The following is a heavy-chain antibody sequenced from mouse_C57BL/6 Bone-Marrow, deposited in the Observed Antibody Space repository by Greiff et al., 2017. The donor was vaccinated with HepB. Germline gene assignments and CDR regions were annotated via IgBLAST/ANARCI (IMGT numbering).Heavy chain of an antibody. CDR1: GFTFSDYY. CDR3: ARQVITTVALDY. V-gene: IGHV5-12*01. CDR2: ISNGGGST. J-gene: IGHJ2*01. Sequence: DVKLQESGGGLVQPGGSLKLSCAASGFTFSDYYMYWVRQTPEKRLEWVAYISNGGGSTYYPDTVKGRFTISRDNAKNTLYLQMSRLKSEDTAMYYCARQVITTVALDYWGQGTTLTVSS. D-gene: IGHD1-1*01.